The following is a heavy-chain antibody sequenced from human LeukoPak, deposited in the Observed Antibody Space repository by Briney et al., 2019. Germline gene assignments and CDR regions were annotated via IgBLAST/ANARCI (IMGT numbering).Heavy chain of an antibody. CDR3: AKGSYYYDSSGYSPPRYYFDY. V-gene: IGHV4-4*02. J-gene: IGHJ4*02. D-gene: IGHD3-22*01. CDR1: GGSISSSNW. Sequence: SETLSLTCAVSGGSISSSNWWSWVRQPPGKGLEWIGEIYHSGSTNYNPSLKSRVTISVDKSKNQFSLKLSSVTAADTAVYYCAKGSYYYDSSGYSPPRYYFDYWGREPWSPSPQ. CDR2: IYHSGST.